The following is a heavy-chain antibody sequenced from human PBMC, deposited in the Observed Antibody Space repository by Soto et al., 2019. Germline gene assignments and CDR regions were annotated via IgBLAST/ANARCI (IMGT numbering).Heavy chain of an antibody. CDR1: GYSISSGCY. V-gene: IGHV4-38-2*02. CDR3: ARDLLSSYYDSRGLGFDY. Sequence: SETLSLTCAVSGYSISSGCYWGWIRQPPGKGLEWIGSIYHSGSTYYNPSLKSRVTISVDTSKNQFSLKLSSVTAADTAVYYCARDLLSSYYDSRGLGFDYWGQGTLVTVSS. CDR2: IYHSGST. D-gene: IGHD3-22*01. J-gene: IGHJ4*02.